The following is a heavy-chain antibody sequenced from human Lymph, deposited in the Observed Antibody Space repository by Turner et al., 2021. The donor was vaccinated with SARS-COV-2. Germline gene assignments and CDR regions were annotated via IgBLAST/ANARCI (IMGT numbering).Heavy chain of an antibody. D-gene: IGHD5-18*01. CDR2: ISGSVGST. V-gene: IGHV3-23*01. CDR1: GFTFSSYA. CDR3: AKEGDTAMVNFDY. Sequence: EVQLLESGGGLVQPGGSLRLSCAASGFTFSSYAMSWVRQAPVKGLDWVSAISGSVGSTYYADSVNGRFTISRDNSKNTLYLQMNSLRAEDTAVYYCAKEGDTAMVNFDYWGQGTLVTVSS. J-gene: IGHJ4*02.